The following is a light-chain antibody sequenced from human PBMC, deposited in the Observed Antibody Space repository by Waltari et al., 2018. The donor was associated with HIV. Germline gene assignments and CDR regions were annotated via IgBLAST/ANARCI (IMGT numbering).Light chain of an antibody. CDR3: QTWDTAVRV. Sequence: QLVLTQSPSASASLGASVKLTCTLDSGHSGYAIAWHQHQPEKGPRFLLKVNNDGSHIKGEGIPDRFSGSSSGAERYLDISSLQSDDEAEYYCQTWDTAVRVFGGGTKVTVL. J-gene: IGLJ3*02. CDR1: SGHSGYA. V-gene: IGLV4-69*02. CDR2: VNNDGSH.